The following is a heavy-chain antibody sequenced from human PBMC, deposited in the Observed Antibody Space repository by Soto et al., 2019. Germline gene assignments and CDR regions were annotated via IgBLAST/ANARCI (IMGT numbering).Heavy chain of an antibody. D-gene: IGHD4-17*01. CDR1: GGSFSGYY. V-gene: IGHV4-34*01. Sequence: PSETLSLTCAVYGGSFSGYYWSWIRQPPGKGLEWIGEINYSGSTNYNPSLKSRVTISVDTSKNQFSLKLSSVTAADTAVYYCARAVDYGGNSLDVWGQGTTVTVSS. CDR3: ARAVDYGGNSLDV. J-gene: IGHJ6*02. CDR2: INYSGST.